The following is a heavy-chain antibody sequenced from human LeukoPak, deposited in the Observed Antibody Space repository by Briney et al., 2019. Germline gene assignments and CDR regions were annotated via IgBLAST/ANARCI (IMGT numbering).Heavy chain of an antibody. D-gene: IGHD2-21*02. CDR3: ARHRPQYCGGDCEFDY. CDR1: GYSFTSYW. V-gene: IGHV5-51*01. J-gene: IGHJ4*02. CDR2: IYPGDSDT. Sequence: GESLKISXKGSGYSFTSYWIGWVRQMPGKGLEWMGIIYPGDSDTRYSPSFQGQVTISADKSISTAYLQWSSLKASDTAMYYCARHRPQYCGGDCEFDYWGQGTLVTVSS.